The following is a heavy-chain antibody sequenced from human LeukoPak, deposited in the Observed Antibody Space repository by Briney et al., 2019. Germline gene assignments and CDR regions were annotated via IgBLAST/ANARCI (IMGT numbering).Heavy chain of an antibody. D-gene: IGHD1-1*01. CDR3: AKDLEPDY. CDR2: ISGSGGST. CDR1: GFTVSSNY. V-gene: IGHV3-23*01. Sequence: GGSLRLSCAASGFTVSSNYMSWVRQAPGKGLEWVSAISGSGGSTYYADSVKGRFTISRDNSNNTLYLQMNSLRAEDTAVYYCAKDLEPDYWGQGTLVTVSS. J-gene: IGHJ4*02.